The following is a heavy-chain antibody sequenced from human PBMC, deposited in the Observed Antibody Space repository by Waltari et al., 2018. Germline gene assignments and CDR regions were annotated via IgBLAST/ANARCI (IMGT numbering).Heavy chain of an antibody. V-gene: IGHV4-59*01. J-gene: IGHJ4*02. Sequence: QVHLQESGPGLVKPSETLSLTCTVSRGSILCFYWSWIRQPPGKGLEWIGSILYSGTTVYSPSLESRVTMSVDMSKNQFSLELGSVTAADTAVYHCARYHCTSGVCQHFDYWGQGILVTVSS. CDR2: ILYSGTT. CDR3: ARYHCTSGVCQHFDY. D-gene: IGHD2-8*01. CDR1: RGSILCFY.